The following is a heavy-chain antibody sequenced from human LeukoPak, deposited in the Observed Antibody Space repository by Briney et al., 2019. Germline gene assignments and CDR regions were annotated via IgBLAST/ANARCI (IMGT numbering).Heavy chain of an antibody. CDR3: ARQLVNWSDP. J-gene: IGHJ5*02. Sequence: SETLSLTCAVSGYSISSGYYWGWIRQPPGKGLEWIGSIYHSGSTYYNPSLKSRVTISVDTSKNQFSLKLSSVTAADTAVYYCARQLVNWSDPWGQGTLVTVSS. V-gene: IGHV4-38-2*01. CDR2: IYHSGST. CDR1: GYSISSGYY. D-gene: IGHD6-6*01.